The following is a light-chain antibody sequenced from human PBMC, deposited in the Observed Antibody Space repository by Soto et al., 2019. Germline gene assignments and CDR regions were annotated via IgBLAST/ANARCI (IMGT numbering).Light chain of an antibody. CDR2: DAS. J-gene: IGKJ1*01. CDR1: QSVSTS. CDR3: QVRDVWPS. Sequence: IVLTQSPVTLAVSPGERAVLSCRASQSVSTSLAWYQHKPGQAPRLFIYDASKRAPGIPARFSGSGSGTDFTLTISSLEPEDFAVYYCQVRDVWPSLGQGTKVEIK. V-gene: IGKV3-11*01.